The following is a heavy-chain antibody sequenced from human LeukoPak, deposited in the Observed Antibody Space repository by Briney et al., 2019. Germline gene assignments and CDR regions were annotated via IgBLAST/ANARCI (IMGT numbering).Heavy chain of an antibody. V-gene: IGHV1-46*01. D-gene: IGHD3-10*01. CDR2: INPSGGST. J-gene: IGHJ5*02. Sequence: GASVKVSCKASGYTFTRYYMNWVRQAPGQGREWMGIINPSGGSTNYAQKFQGRVTMTRDTSTSTIYMEVSSLRSEDTAVYYCATSFRAVNWFDPWGQGTLVTVSS. CDR3: ATSFRAVNWFDP. CDR1: GYTFTRYY.